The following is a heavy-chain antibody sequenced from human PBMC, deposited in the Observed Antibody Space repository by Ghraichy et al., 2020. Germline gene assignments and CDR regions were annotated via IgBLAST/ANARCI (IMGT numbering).Heavy chain of an antibody. D-gene: IGHD6-19*01. J-gene: IGHJ3*02. CDR1: GYTFTSYG. V-gene: IGHV1-18*04. Sequence: APVKVSCKASGYTFTSYGISWVRQAAGQGLEWMGWISAYNGNTNYAQKLQGRVTMTTDTSTSTAYMELRSLRSDDTAVYYCARGRQWLASGHDAFDIWGQGTMVTVSS. CDR2: ISAYNGNT. CDR3: ARGRQWLASGHDAFDI.